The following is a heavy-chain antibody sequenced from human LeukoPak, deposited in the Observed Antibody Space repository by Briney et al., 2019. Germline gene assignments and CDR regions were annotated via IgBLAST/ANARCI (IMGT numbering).Heavy chain of an antibody. Sequence: ASVKVSCKVSGYTLTELSMHWVRQAPGKGLEWMGGFDPEDGETIYAQKFQGRVTITRNTSISTAYMELSSLRSEDTAVYYCARSGGGWFDPWGQGTLVTVSS. D-gene: IGHD3-16*01. CDR2: FDPEDGET. V-gene: IGHV1-24*01. CDR3: ARSGGGWFDP. J-gene: IGHJ5*02. CDR1: GYTLTELS.